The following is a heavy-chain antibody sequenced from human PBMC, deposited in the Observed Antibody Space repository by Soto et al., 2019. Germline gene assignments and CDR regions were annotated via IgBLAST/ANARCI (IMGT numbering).Heavy chain of an antibody. V-gene: IGHV1-69*01. CDR1: GDSFSRFA. Sequence: QVQLVQSGPEVKKPGSSLKVSCKSYGDSFSRFAVSWVRRAPGEGLEWMGGIIPVTGTANYIDKFRGRLTITADESSSTVDMELSSLRSEDTAVYYCARLGLDLDFDHWGQGTLVTVSS. CDR2: IIPVTGTA. J-gene: IGHJ4*02. CDR3: ARLGLDLDFDH.